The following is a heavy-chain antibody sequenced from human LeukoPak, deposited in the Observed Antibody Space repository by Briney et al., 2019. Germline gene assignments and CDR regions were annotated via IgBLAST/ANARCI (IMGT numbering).Heavy chain of an antibody. CDR2: MYPGDSDA. Sequence: GESLKISCRGSGYSFTNYWIGWVRQMPGKGLEWMGIMYPGDSDARYSPSFQAQVTFSADKSINTAYLQWSSLKASDTAIYYCARHHYATDYWGQGTLVTVSS. CDR3: ARHHYATDY. V-gene: IGHV5-51*01. D-gene: IGHD2-2*01. CDR1: GYSFTNYW. J-gene: IGHJ4*02.